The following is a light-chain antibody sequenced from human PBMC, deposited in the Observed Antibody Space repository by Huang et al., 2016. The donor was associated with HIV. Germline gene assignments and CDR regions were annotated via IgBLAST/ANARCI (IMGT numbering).Light chain of an antibody. CDR1: QGISNS. CDR2: STS. CDR3: QQYYTSPT. V-gene: IGKV1-NL1*01. Sequence: QMTQSPSSLSAFVRYTVTITCRASQGISNSVAWYHQKPGKAPKLLLYSTSRLESGVPSRFRGGGSGTDYTLTINSLQPDDFATYYCQQYYTSPTFGQGSKVEIK. J-gene: IGKJ1*01.